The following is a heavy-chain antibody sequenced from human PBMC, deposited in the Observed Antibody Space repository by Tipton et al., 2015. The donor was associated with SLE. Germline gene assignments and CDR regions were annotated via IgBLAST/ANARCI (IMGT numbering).Heavy chain of an antibody. J-gene: IGHJ4*02. Sequence: LRLSCAVYGGSFSGYYGSWIRQPPGKGLEWIGEINHSGSTNYNPSLKSRVTISVDTSKNQFSLKLSPVTAADTAVYYCARGISSGWWNYWGQGNLVTVSS. CDR3: ARGISSGWWNY. CDR1: GGSFSGYY. CDR2: INHSGST. D-gene: IGHD6-19*01. V-gene: IGHV4-34*01.